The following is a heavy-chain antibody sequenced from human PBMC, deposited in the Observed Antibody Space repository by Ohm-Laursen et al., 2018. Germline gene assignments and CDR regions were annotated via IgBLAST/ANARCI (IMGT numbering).Heavy chain of an antibody. J-gene: IGHJ4*02. Sequence: GSLRLSCTASGFTFSTYSMNWVRQAPGKGLEWVSSISSSSGYIYYADSVKGRFTISRDNAKNSLFPQMNSLRAEDTAVYYCARDDCSSTSCPDLDYWGQGTLVSVSS. D-gene: IGHD2-2*01. CDR3: ARDDCSSTSCPDLDY. V-gene: IGHV3-21*01. CDR1: GFTFSTYS. CDR2: ISSSSGYI.